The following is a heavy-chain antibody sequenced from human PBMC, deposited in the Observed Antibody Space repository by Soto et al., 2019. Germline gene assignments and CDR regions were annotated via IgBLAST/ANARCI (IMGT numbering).Heavy chain of an antibody. CDR2: ISGSGGST. Sequence: PGGSPRLSCAASGFTFSGYGMSWVRQVPGKGLEWVSAISGSGGSTYYADSVKGRFTISRDNSKNRLYVQMNSLRAEDTAIYYCAKAGFGKTVYAFDIWGQGTMVTVSS. CDR3: AKAGFGKTVYAFDI. CDR1: GFTFSGYG. V-gene: IGHV3-23*01. J-gene: IGHJ3*02. D-gene: IGHD3-16*01.